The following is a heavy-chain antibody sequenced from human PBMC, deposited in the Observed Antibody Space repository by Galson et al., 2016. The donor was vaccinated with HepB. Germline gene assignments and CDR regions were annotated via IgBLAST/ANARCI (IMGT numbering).Heavy chain of an antibody. CDR2: IRKDGTEK. CDR1: GFDFTAYW. CDR3: ARVGYCSGAGCQGRDWFDP. J-gene: IGHJ5*02. Sequence: SLRLSCAASGFDFTAYWMTWVRQAPGKGLEEVASIRKDGTEKRYVDSVEGRFTISRDNAKDSLYLQMNSLTAEDTAVYYCARVGYCSGAGCQGRDWFDPWGQGTLVTVSP. V-gene: IGHV3-7*03. D-gene: IGHD2-15*01.